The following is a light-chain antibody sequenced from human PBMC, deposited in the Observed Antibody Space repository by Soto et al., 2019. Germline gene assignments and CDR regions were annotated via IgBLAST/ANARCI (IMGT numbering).Light chain of an antibody. CDR3: QHYNNWHPWT. Sequence: EIVMTQSPATLSVSPGERATLSCRASQSVSSNLAWYQQKPGQAPRLLIYGASTRATGIPARFSGSGSGTEFTLTISSLQSEDFAVYYCQHYNNWHPWTFRQGTKVEIK. J-gene: IGKJ1*01. V-gene: IGKV3-15*01. CDR2: GAS. CDR1: QSVSSN.